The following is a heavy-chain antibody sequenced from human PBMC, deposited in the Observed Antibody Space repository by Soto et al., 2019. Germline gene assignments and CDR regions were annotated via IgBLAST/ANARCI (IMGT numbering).Heavy chain of an antibody. CDR3: ARAGQLVYSWFDP. CDR2: IYYSGST. J-gene: IGHJ5*02. Sequence: SETLSLTCTVSGGSISSGDYYWSWIRQPPGKGLEWIGYIYYSGSTYYNPSLKSRVTISVDTSKNQFSLKLSSVTAADTAVYYCARAGQLVYSWFDPWGQGTLVTVSS. D-gene: IGHD6-6*01. V-gene: IGHV4-30-4*01. CDR1: GGSISSGDYY.